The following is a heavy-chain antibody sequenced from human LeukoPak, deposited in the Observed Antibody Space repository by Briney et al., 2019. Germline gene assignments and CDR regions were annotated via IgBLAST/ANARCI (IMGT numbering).Heavy chain of an antibody. CDR3: ARAWTRRGRTDYGDLLGPFPT. Sequence: ASVKVSCKASGYTFTSYDINWVRQATGQGLEWMGWMNPNSGNTGYAQKFQGRVTMTRNTSIITAYMELSSLRSEDTAVYYCARAWTRRGRTDYGDLLGPFPTWGQGTLVTVSS. CDR2: MNPNSGNT. J-gene: IGHJ4*02. V-gene: IGHV1-8*01. CDR1: GYTFTSYD. D-gene: IGHD4-17*01.